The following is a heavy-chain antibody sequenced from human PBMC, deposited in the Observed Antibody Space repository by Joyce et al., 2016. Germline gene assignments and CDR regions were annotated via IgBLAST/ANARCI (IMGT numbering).Heavy chain of an antibody. Sequence: QVQLVQSGAEVKKPGASVRVSCKASGYAFISYYVHWVRQAPGQGLDWMGIINPGGGGTNYAQNFLGRVTLNRETSTNTVYLDLSSLRSEDTAIYYCARALVPAAAFDFWGQGTLVTVSS. CDR3: ARALVPAAAFDF. D-gene: IGHD2-2*01. V-gene: IGHV1-46*01. CDR1: GYAFISYY. CDR2: INPGGGGT. J-gene: IGHJ4*02.